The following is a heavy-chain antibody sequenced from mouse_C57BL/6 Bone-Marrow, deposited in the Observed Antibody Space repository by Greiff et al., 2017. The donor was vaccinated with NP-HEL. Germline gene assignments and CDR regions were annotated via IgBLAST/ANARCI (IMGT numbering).Heavy chain of an antibody. CDR1: GYTFTDYN. D-gene: IGHD2-3*01. Sequence: VQLQQSGPELVKPGASVKIPCKASGYTFTDYNMDWVKQSHGKSLEWIGDINPNNGGTIYNQKFKGKATLTVDKSSSTAYMELRSLTSEDTAVYYCARDGGGYYFWYFDVWGTGTTVTVSS. CDR3: ARDGGGYYFWYFDV. CDR2: INPNNGGT. J-gene: IGHJ1*03. V-gene: IGHV1-18*01.